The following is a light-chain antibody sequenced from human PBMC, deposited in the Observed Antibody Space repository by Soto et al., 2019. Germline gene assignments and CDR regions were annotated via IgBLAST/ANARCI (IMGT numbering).Light chain of an antibody. J-gene: IGKJ1*01. CDR2: GAS. V-gene: IGKV3-15*01. Sequence: MTQSPSTLSVYPRERATLSCRASQSVSSNLAWYQQKPGQAPRLLIYGASTRATGIPARFSGSGSGTEFTLTISSLQSEDFAVYYCQQYNNWWTFGQGTEVDIK. CDR1: QSVSSN. CDR3: QQYNNWWT.